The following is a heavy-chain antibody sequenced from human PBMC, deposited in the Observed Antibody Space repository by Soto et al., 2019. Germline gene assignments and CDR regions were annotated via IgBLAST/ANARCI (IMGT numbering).Heavy chain of an antibody. Sequence: GGSLRLSCAASGFIFTNYAMNWFRQAPGKWLECVSVIGGSGNSAYYADSVQGRFTISRDNSKNTLSLQMSSLTADDTAIYYCVREGRGSFDFWGRGTIVTVS. V-gene: IGHV3-23*01. J-gene: IGHJ3*01. D-gene: IGHD5-12*01. CDR1: GFIFTNYA. CDR2: IGGSGNSA. CDR3: VREGRGSFDF.